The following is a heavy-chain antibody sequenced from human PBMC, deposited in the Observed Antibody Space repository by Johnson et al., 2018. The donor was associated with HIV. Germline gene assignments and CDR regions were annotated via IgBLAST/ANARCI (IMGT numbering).Heavy chain of an antibody. Sequence: QVQLVESGGGVVQPGRSLRLSCAASGFTFNSYALHWVRQAPGKGLEWVAIISYDGSNKYYADSVKGRFTISRDNSKNTLYLQMNSLRAEDTAVYYCAKDQYGQWLAHAFDIWGQGTMVTVSS. D-gene: IGHD6-19*01. CDR2: ISYDGSNK. CDR3: AKDQYGQWLAHAFDI. V-gene: IGHV3-30*04. J-gene: IGHJ3*02. CDR1: GFTFNSYA.